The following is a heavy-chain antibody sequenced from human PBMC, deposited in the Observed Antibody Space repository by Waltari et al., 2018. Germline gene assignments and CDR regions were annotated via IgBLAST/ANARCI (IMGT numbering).Heavy chain of an antibody. CDR1: GGSFSGYY. J-gene: IGHJ1*01. CDR2: INHSGST. Sequence: QVQLQQWGAGLLKPSETLSLTCAVYGGSFSGYYWSWIRQPPGKGLEWLGEINHSGSTNDNTSLKSRVTISVDTSKNQFSLKLSSVTAADTAVYYCARGLYCTNGVCYTEYFQHWGQGTLVTVSS. D-gene: IGHD2-8*01. CDR3: ARGLYCTNGVCYTEYFQH. V-gene: IGHV4-34*01.